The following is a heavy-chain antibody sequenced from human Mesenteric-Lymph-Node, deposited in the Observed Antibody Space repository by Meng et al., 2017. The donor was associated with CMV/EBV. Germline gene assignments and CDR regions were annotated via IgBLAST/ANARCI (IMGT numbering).Heavy chain of an antibody. D-gene: IGHD4-11*01. CDR3: ARGGFSNSDYYGMDV. CDR2: IYSGGST. V-gene: IGHV3-53*05. Sequence: GGSLRLSCAASGFTVSSNYMSWVRQAPGKGLEWVSVIYSGGSTYYADSVKGRFTISRDNSNNALYLQMNSLRAEDTAVYYCARGGFSNSDYYGMDVWGQGTTVTVSS. CDR1: GFTVSSNY. J-gene: IGHJ6*02.